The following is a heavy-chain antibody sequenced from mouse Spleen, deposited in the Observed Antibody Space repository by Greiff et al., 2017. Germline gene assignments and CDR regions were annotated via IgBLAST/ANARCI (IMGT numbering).Heavy chain of an antibody. CDR1: GFTFSSYA. D-gene: IGHD3-3*01. CDR3: ARQRDGRAWFAY. V-gene: IGHV5-9*04. CDR2: ISSGGGNT. J-gene: IGHJ3*01. Sequence: EVKLVESGGGLVKLGGSLKLSCAASGFTFSSYAMSWVRQTPEERLEWVATISSGGGNTYYPDSVKGRFTISRDNAKNTLYLQMSSLKSEDTAMYYCARQRDGRAWFAYWGQGTLVTVSA.